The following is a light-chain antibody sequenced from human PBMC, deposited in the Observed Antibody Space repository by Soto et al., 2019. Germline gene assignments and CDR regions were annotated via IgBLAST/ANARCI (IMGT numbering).Light chain of an antibody. CDR3: QQDGSSSWT. J-gene: IGKJ1*01. CDR1: QSVSSSY. Sequence: VLPHSAGTLSFSAWRLATLSFRSSQSVSSSYLALYQQKPGHAPRLLIYVASSRATGIPDRFSGSGSGTDFTLTIIRVEPEDFVVEYCQQDGSSSWTFGQGTKVDIK. CDR2: VAS. V-gene: IGKV3-20*01.